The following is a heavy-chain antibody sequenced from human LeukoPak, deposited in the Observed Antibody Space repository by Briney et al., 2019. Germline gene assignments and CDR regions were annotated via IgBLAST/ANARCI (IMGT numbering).Heavy chain of an antibody. D-gene: IGHD3-10*01. J-gene: IGHJ4*02. CDR3: ARDRRGGVDY. V-gene: IGHV4-39*07. CDR2: IYYSGST. CDR1: GGSISSSSYY. Sequence: PSETLSLTCTVSGGSISSSSYYWGWIRQPPGKGLEWIGSIYYSGSTYYNPPLKCRVTISVDTSKNQFSLKLSSVTAADTAVYYCARDRRGGVDYWGQGTLVTVSS.